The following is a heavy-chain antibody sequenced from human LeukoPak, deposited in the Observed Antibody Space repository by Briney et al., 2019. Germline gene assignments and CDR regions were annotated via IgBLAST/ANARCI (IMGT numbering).Heavy chain of an antibody. V-gene: IGHV3-33*01. D-gene: IGHD1-20*01. CDR3: ARDHNWNYYYYYGMDV. J-gene: IGHJ6*02. Sequence: GRSLRLSCAASGFTFSSYGMHWVRQAPGKGLEWVAVIWYDGSNKYYADSVKGRFTISRDNSKSTLYLQMNSLRAEDTAVYYCARDHNWNYYYYYGMDVWGQGTTVTVSS. CDR1: GFTFSSYG. CDR2: IWYDGSNK.